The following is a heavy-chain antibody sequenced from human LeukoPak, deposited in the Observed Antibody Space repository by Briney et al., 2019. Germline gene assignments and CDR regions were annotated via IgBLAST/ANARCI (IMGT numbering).Heavy chain of an antibody. CDR3: ARGQNIAARHFDY. J-gene: IGHJ4*02. V-gene: IGHV1-2*02. D-gene: IGHD6-6*01. CDR1: GYTFTGYY. CDR2: INPNSGGT. Sequence: ASVKVSCKASGYTFTGYYMRWVRQAPGQGLEWMGWINPNSGGTNYAQKFQGRVTMTRDTSISTAYMELSRLRSDDTAVYYCARGQNIAARHFDYWGQGTLVTVSS.